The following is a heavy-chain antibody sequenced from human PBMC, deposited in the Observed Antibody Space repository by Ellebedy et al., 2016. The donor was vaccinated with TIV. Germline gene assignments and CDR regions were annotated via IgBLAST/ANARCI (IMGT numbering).Heavy chain of an antibody. Sequence: MPSETLSLTCTVSGGSISSYYWSWIRQPPGKGLEWIGYIYYSGSTNYNPSLKSRVTISVDTSKNQFPLKLSSVTAADTAVYYCARDRVGSYSAFDIWGQGTMVTVSS. CDR3: ARDRVGSYSAFDI. D-gene: IGHD1-26*01. V-gene: IGHV4-59*01. CDR1: GGSISSYY. CDR2: IYYSGST. J-gene: IGHJ3*02.